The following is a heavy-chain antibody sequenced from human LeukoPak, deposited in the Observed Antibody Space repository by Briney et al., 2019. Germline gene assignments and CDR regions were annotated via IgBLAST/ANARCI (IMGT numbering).Heavy chain of an antibody. CDR1: GDSVSGNSVT. Sequence: SQTLSLTCAIYGDSVSGNSVTWNWIRQSPSRGLEWLGRTYYRSTWYNDYAVSVRGRITVNPDTSKNQFSLHLNSVTPEDTAVYYCARRLTQYDCFDPWGQGILVTVSS. D-gene: IGHD2-2*01. V-gene: IGHV6-1*01. CDR2: TYYRSTWYN. J-gene: IGHJ5*02. CDR3: ARRLTQYDCFDP.